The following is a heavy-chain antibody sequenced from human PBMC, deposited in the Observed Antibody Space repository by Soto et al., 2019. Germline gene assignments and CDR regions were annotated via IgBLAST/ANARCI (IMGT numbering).Heavy chain of an antibody. CDR2: ISAYNGNT. J-gene: IGHJ6*02. CDR3: ASGPRWLSRPLPYGMDV. V-gene: IGHV1-18*01. Sequence: ASVKVSCKASGYTFTSYGISWVRQAPGQGLEWMGWISAYNGNTNYAQKLQGRVTMTTDTSTSTAYMELRSLRSDDTAVYYCASGPRWLSRPLPYGMDVWGQGTTVTVSS. CDR1: GYTFTSYG. D-gene: IGHD3-22*01.